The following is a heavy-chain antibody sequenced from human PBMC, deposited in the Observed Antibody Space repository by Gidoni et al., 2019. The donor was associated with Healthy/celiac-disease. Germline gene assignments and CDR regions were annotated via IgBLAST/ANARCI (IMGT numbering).Heavy chain of an antibody. CDR2: INPSGGST. Sequence: QVQLVQSGAEVKKPGASVKVSCKASGYTFTSYYMHWVRQAPGQGLEWMGIINPSGGSTSYAQKFQGRVTMTRDTSTSTVYMELSSLRSEDTAVYYCARDRVVVAAMSGDNAFDIWGQGTMVTVSS. D-gene: IGHD2-15*01. J-gene: IGHJ3*02. CDR3: ARDRVVVAAMSGDNAFDI. V-gene: IGHV1-46*03. CDR1: GYTFTSYY.